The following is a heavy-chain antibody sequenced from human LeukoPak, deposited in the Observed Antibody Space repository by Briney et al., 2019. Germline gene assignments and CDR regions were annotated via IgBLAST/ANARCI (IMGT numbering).Heavy chain of an antibody. CDR3: ASGWELAFDY. V-gene: IGHV1-2*02. Sequence: ASVKVSCKASGYTFTGYYIHWVRQAPGQGLEWMGWINPNSGDTNYAQKFQGEVTMTRDTSISTAYMELSRLRSDDTAVYYCASGWELAFDYWGQGTLVTVSS. J-gene: IGHJ4*02. CDR1: GYTFTGYY. D-gene: IGHD1-26*01. CDR2: INPNSGDT.